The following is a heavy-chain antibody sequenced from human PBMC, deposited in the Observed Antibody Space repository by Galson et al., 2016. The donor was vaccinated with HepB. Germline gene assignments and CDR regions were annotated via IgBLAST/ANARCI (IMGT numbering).Heavy chain of an antibody. D-gene: IGHD3-22*01. J-gene: IGHJ4*02. CDR3: ARAFGASSVVIDY. V-gene: IGHV4-31*03. CDR2: IYYNGYT. CDR1: GGSINVGGYY. Sequence: TLSLTCTVSGGSINVGGYYWSWIRQHPGKGLEWIGYIYYNGYTYYNPSLKSRVTISVDTSKNQFSLKLSSVTAADTAVYYCARAFGASSVVIDYWGQGTLVTVSS.